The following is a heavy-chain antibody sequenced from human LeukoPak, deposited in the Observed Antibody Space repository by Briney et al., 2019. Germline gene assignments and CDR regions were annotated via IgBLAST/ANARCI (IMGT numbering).Heavy chain of an antibody. Sequence: TASETLSLTCTVSGGSISSYYWSWIRQPAGKGLEWIGRIYTSGSTNYNPSLKSRVTMSVDTSKNQFSLKLSSVTAADTAVYYCARDLPTYYYGSGSYPGWFDPWGQGTLVTVSS. D-gene: IGHD3-10*01. CDR3: ARDLPTYYYGSGSYPGWFDP. J-gene: IGHJ5*02. CDR1: GGSISSYY. V-gene: IGHV4-4*07. CDR2: IYTSGST.